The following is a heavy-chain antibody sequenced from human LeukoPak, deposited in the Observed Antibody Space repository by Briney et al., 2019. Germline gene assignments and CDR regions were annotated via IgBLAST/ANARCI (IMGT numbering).Heavy chain of an antibody. V-gene: IGHV1-46*01. CDR3: AREVRYDFWSGYLVPFNYYYGMDV. J-gene: IGHJ6*02. CDR1: GYTFTSYY. D-gene: IGHD3-3*01. Sequence: ASVKVSCKASGYTFTSYYMHWVRQAPGQGLEWMGIINPSGGSTSYAQKFQGRVTMTRDTSTSTVYMELSSLRSEDTAVYYCAREVRYDFWSGYLVPFNYYYGMDVWGQGTTVTVSS. CDR2: INPSGGST.